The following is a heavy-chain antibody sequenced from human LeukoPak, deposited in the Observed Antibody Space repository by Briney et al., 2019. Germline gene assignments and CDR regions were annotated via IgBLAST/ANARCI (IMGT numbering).Heavy chain of an antibody. D-gene: IGHD6-19*01. CDR1: GFTFSNYG. J-gene: IGHJ4*02. Sequence: PGGSLRLSCAASGFTFSNYGMTWVRQASGKGLEWVSEISPSGDGTYYADSVKGRFTISRDNSKNALYLQLNSLRAEDAAIYYCATRDQSGWSFFDNWGQGTLVTVSS. CDR3: ATRDQSGWSFFDN. CDR2: ISPSGDGT. V-gene: IGHV3-23*01.